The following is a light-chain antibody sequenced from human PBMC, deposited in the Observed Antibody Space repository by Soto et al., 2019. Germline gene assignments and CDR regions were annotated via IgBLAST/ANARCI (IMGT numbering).Light chain of an antibody. CDR2: DNN. CDR1: TSNIGSNY. CDR3: GSWDDSLSTVL. Sequence: QSVLTQPPSVSAAPGQKVSISCSGRTSNIGSNYVSWYQQLPGTAPKLLIYDNNDRPSGIPDRFSGSKSGTSATLGIAGLQTGDEAVYFCGSWDDSLSTVLFGGGTQLTVL. J-gene: IGLJ2*01. V-gene: IGLV1-51*01.